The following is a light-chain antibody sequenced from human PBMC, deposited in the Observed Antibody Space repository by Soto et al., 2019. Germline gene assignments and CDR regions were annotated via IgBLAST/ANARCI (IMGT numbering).Light chain of an antibody. V-gene: IGLV4-69*01. CDR2: VNSDGSH. Sequence: QLVLTQSPSASASLGASVKLTCTLSSGHINNAIAWHQQQPEKGPRYLMKVNSDGSHNKGDGIPDRFSGSSSGAERDLTISSLQSEDEADYYCQTWGTGIQVFGGGTKVTVL. CDR3: QTWGTGIQV. J-gene: IGLJ2*01. CDR1: SGHINNA.